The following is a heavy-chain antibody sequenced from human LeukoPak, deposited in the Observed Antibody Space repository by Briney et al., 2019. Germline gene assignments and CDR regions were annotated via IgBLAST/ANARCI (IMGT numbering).Heavy chain of an antibody. CDR1: GDSIIGYY. J-gene: IGHJ3*02. CDR3: TKSDGYGLIRI. CDR2: IYYTGNT. Sequence: SETLSLTCSVSGDSIIGYYWGWIRQPPGKGLEWIGNIYYTGNTYYNSSLKSRVTISLDTSKNQVSLKVISMTAADTAAYYCTKSDGYGLIRICGRGTMVTVSS. V-gene: IGHV4-39*07. D-gene: IGHD3-10*01.